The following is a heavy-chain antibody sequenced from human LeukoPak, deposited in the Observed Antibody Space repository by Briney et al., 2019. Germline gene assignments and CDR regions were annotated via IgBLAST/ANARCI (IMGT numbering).Heavy chain of an antibody. J-gene: IGHJ5*02. CDR2: ITGYNANA. CDR1: GYTFTSYG. D-gene: IGHD3-22*01. V-gene: IGHV1-18*01. CDR3: ARVYYYDSSGHNWFDP. Sequence: ASVKVSCKASGYTFTSYGISWVRQAPGQGLEWMGWITGYNANAKYAQNLKRRVTMTTDTSTSTAYMDLRSLRSDDTAVYYSARVYYYDSSGHNWFDPWGQGTLVTVSS.